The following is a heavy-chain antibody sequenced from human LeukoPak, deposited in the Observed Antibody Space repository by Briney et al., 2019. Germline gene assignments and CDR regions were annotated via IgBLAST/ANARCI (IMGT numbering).Heavy chain of an antibody. D-gene: IGHD2-15*01. V-gene: IGHV2-70*11. J-gene: IGHJ6*03. Sequence: TPSETLSLTCTVSGGSISSYYWSWIRQPPGKALEWLARIDWDDDKYYSTSLKTRLTISKDTSKNQVVLTMTNMDPVDTATYYCARESRYCSGGSCYYYYYMDVWGKGTTVTVSS. CDR3: ARESRYCSGGSCYYYYYMDV. CDR2: IDWDDDK. CDR1: GGSISSYY.